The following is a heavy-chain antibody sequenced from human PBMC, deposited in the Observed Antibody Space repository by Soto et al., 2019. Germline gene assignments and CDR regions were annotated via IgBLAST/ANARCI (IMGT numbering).Heavy chain of an antibody. CDR2: INHSGST. J-gene: IGHJ4*02. Sequence: SETLSLTCAVYGGSFSCYYWSWIRQPPGKGLEWIGEINHSGSTNYNPSLKSRVTISVDTSKNQFSLKLSSVTAADTAVYYCARDQGRVEDWGQGTLVTVSS. D-gene: IGHD3-3*01. V-gene: IGHV4-34*01. CDR1: GGSFSCYY. CDR3: ARDQGRVED.